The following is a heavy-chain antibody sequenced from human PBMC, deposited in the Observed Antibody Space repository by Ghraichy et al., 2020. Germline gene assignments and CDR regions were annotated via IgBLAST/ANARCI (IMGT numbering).Heavy chain of an antibody. D-gene: IGHD2-2*01. Sequence: GGSLRLSCAASGFTFSSYAMSWVRQAPGKGLEWVSAISGSGGSTYYADSVKGRFTISRDNSKNTLYLQMNSLRAEDTAVYYCAKNIVVVPAAMVDYFDYWGQGTLVTVSS. V-gene: IGHV3-23*01. J-gene: IGHJ4*02. CDR2: ISGSGGST. CDR3: AKNIVVVPAAMVDYFDY. CDR1: GFTFSSYA.